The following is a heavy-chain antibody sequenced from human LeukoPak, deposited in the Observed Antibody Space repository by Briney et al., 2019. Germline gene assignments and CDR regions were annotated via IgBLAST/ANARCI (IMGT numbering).Heavy chain of an antibody. CDR1: GFTFTSSA. V-gene: IGHV1-58*02. CDR3: AARLPYYDSSGYGQTFDY. CDR2: IVVGSGNT. Sequence: SVKVSCKASGFTFTSSAMQWVRQAHGQRLEWIGWIVVGSGNTNYAQKFQERVTITRDMSTSTAYMELSSLRSEDTAVYYCAARLPYYDSSGYGQTFDYWGQGTLVTVSS. J-gene: IGHJ4*02. D-gene: IGHD3-22*01.